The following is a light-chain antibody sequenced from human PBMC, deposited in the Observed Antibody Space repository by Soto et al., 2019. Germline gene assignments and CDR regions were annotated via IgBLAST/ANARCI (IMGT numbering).Light chain of an antibody. Sequence: IQMTHSPSSVSASVGDRVTITCRSSEDISTWLAWYQQKPGKAPKLLIYAASSLQSGVPSRFSGSGSGTDFTLTISSLQPEDFATYYCQHADSFPLITFGQGTRLEIK. CDR1: EDISTW. CDR2: AAS. V-gene: IGKV1-12*01. CDR3: QHADSFPLIT. J-gene: IGKJ5*01.